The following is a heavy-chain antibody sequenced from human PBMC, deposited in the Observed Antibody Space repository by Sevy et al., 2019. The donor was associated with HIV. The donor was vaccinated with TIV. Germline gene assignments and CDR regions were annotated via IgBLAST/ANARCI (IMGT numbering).Heavy chain of an antibody. D-gene: IGHD3-22*01. CDR3: ATTKDYYESSGYPLDY. V-gene: IGHV1-24*01. J-gene: IGHJ4*03. CDR1: RYTLTEFS. CDR2: FDPEDGQT. Sequence: ASVKVSCKVSRYTLTEFSMHWVRQAPGKGLEWMGTFDPEDGQTIYAQKFQGRVTMTEDTSTDTAYMELSSLRSEDTAMYYCATTKDYYESSGYPLDYWGQGTTVTVSS.